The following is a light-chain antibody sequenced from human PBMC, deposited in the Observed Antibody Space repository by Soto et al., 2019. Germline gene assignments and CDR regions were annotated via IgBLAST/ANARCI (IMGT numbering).Light chain of an antibody. CDR3: QQYNSYST. Sequence: DIQMTQSPSTLSSSVGDRFTITCRASQSISSWLAWYQQKPGKAPKLLIYKASSLESGVPSRFSGSGSGTEFTLTISILQPDDFATYYCQQYNSYSTFGQGTKVDIK. J-gene: IGKJ1*01. CDR1: QSISSW. V-gene: IGKV1-5*03. CDR2: KAS.